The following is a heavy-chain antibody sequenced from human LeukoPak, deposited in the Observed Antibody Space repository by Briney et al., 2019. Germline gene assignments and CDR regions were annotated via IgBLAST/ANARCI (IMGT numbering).Heavy chain of an antibody. V-gene: IGHV4-34*01. CDR2: INHSGST. D-gene: IGHD3-22*01. CDR3: ARRKYYYDSSGYDY. Sequence: PSETLSLTCAVYGGSFSGYYLSWIRQPPGKGLEWIGEINHSGSTNYNPSLKSRVTISVDTSKNQFSLKLSSVTAADTAVYYCARRKYYYDSSGYDYWGQGTLVTVSS. CDR1: GGSFSGYY. J-gene: IGHJ4*02.